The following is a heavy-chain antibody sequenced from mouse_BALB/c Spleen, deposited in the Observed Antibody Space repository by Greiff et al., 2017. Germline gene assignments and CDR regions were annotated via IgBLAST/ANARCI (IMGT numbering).Heavy chain of an antibody. Sequence: VKLQQPGAELVKPGASVKLSCKASGYTFTSYWMHWVKQRPGQGLEWIGEINPSNGRTNYNEKFKTKATLTVDKSSSTAFMQLSSLTSEDSAVYYCARDRYGFDYWGQGTTLTVSS. D-gene: IGHD2-14*01. V-gene: IGHV1S81*02. CDR1: GYTFTSYW. J-gene: IGHJ2*01. CDR2: INPSNGRT. CDR3: ARDRYGFDY.